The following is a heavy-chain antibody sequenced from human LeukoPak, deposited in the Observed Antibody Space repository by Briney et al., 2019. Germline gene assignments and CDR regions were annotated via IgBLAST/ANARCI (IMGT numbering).Heavy chain of an antibody. D-gene: IGHD3-3*01. Sequence: SVKVSCKASGGTFSSYAISWVRQAPGQGLEWMGGIIPIFGTANYAQKFQGRVTITTDESTSTAYMELSSLRSEDTAVYYCARGNYDFWSGPDNWFDPWGQGTLVTVSS. J-gene: IGHJ5*02. CDR2: IIPIFGTA. CDR3: ARGNYDFWSGPDNWFDP. V-gene: IGHV1-69*05. CDR1: GGTFSSYA.